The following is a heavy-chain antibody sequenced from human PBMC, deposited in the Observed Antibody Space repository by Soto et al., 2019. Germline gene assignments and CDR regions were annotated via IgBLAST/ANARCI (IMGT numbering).Heavy chain of an antibody. D-gene: IGHD3-3*01. V-gene: IGHV3-15*07. CDR1: DFTFSNAW. Sequence: EVQLVESGGGLVKPGGSLRLSCAASDFTFSNAWMNWVRQAPGKGLEWVGRIKSKTDGGTTDYAAPVKGRFTISRDDSKNTLYLQMNSLKTEDTAVYYCTTLSITIFGVVLMDVWGQGTTVTVSS. J-gene: IGHJ6*02. CDR2: IKSKTDGGTT. CDR3: TTLSITIFGVVLMDV.